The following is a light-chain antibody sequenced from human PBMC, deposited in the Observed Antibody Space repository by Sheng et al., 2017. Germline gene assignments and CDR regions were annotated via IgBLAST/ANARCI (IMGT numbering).Light chain of an antibody. CDR3: LQYNDWYS. CDR1: QTVSNN. CDR2: GAS. Sequence: EKVMTQSPATLSVSPGERATLSCRASQTVSNNLAWYQQKPGQAPRLLISGASTRATGIPARFSGSGSGTEFTLTISSLQSEDFAFYYCLQYNDWYSFGQGTKLEIK. V-gene: IGKV3D-15*01. J-gene: IGKJ2*03.